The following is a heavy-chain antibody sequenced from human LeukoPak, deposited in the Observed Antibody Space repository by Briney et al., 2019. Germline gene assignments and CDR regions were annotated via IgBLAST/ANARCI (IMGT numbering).Heavy chain of an antibody. D-gene: IGHD4-23*01. J-gene: IGHJ4*02. CDR2: ISSGTSYI. CDR3: ARDYGGSSPFDY. V-gene: IGHV3-21*01. CDR1: RFTFSSYS. Sequence: GGSLRLSCAASRFTFSSYSMNWVRQAPGKGLEWVSSISSGTSYIYYADSVKGRFTISRDNAKNSLYLQMNSLRAEDTAVYYCARDYGGSSPFDYWGQGTLVTVSS.